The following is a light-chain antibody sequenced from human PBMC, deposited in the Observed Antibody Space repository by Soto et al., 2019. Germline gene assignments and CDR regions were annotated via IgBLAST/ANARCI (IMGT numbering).Light chain of an antibody. J-gene: IGLJ2*01. V-gene: IGLV2-23*01. Sequence: QSALTQPASVSGSPGQSVTISCTGTSSDFGSYKFVSWYQHHPGTVPKVIIYETSKRPSGVSDRFSGSKSGNTASLTISGLQAEDEADYYCSSYGGRNNLLFGGGTKVTVL. CDR2: ETS. CDR1: SSDFGSYKF. CDR3: SSYGGRNNLL.